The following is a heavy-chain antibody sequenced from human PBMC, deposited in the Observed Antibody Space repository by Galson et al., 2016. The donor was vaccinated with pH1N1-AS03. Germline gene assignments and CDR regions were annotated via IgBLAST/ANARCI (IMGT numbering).Heavy chain of an antibody. J-gene: IGHJ4*02. V-gene: IGHV1-69*13. CDR3: EIDRYSENNSNYYESEF. Sequence: SVKVSCKASGGSFNSRAISWVRQAPGQGLEWVGGIIPFFGTANYAQKFQDRVTITADESTSTAYMDLKSLKSEETSVYYCEIDRYSENNSNYYESEFWGQGTLFTVSS. CDR1: GGSFNSRA. CDR2: IIPFFGTA. D-gene: IGHD4-11*01.